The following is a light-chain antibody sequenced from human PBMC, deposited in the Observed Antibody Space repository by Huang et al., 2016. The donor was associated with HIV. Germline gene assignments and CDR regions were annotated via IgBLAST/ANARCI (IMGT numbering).Light chain of an antibody. CDR1: QSVGNNF. V-gene: IGKV3-20*01. J-gene: IGKJ4*01. CDR2: GAS. CDR3: HQYDSSHT. Sequence: IVLTQFPGTLSLSPGDRATLSCRASQSVGNNFLSWYQQKPGQAPRLLIYGASSRATGIPDSFSGSGSGTDFTLTISRLEPEDFAVYYCHQYDSSHTFGGGTKVEMK.